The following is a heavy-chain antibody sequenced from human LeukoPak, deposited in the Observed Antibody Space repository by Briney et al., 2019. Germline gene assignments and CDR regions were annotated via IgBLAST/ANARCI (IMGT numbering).Heavy chain of an antibody. D-gene: IGHD5-18*01. Sequence: GGSLRPSCAASGVTFSDYNMRWIRQAPGKGLEWVSSISRSGSTKYYADSVKGRFTISRDNAKNSLFLQMNSLRAEDTAVYYCARTTEGGYSYGYFYYYYMDVWGKGTTVTISS. CDR1: GVTFSDYN. V-gene: IGHV3-11*01. CDR3: ARTTEGGYSYGYFYYYYMDV. J-gene: IGHJ6*03. CDR2: ISRSGSTK.